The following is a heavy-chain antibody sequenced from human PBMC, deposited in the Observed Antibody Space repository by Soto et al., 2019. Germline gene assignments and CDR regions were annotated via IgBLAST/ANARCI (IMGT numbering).Heavy chain of an antibody. CDR3: ASFREGYSYGWSNYSGMDV. CDR1: GYSFTSYG. Sequence: QVQLVQAGAEVKKAGASVKVSCKASGYSFTSYGFRWLREVAVQGVECMGWISAYNGNTNYAQNLQGRLTMTTDTTTSTAYMELRSLRSDDTAVYYCASFREGYSYGWSNYSGMDVWGQGTTVTVSS. CDR2: ISAYNGNT. D-gene: IGHD5-18*01. V-gene: IGHV1-18*01. J-gene: IGHJ6*02.